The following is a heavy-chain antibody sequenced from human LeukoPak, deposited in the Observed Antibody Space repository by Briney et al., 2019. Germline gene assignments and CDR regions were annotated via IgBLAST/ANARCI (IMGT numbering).Heavy chain of an antibody. CDR2: IIPIFGIA. CDR1: GGTFSSYA. D-gene: IGHD5-18*01. Sequence: ASVKVSCKASGGTFSSYAISWVRQAPGQGLEWMGRIIPIFGIANYAQKFQGRVTITADKSTSTAYMELSSLRSEDTAVYYCARERIQLWSHFDNWGQGTLVTVSS. V-gene: IGHV1-69*04. J-gene: IGHJ4*02. CDR3: ARERIQLWSHFDN.